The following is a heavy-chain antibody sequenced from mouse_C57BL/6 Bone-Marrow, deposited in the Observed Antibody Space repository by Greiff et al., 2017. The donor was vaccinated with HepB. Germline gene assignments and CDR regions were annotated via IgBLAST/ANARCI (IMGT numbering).Heavy chain of an antibody. J-gene: IGHJ4*01. D-gene: IGHD2-5*01. CDR2: ISGGGGNT. CDR1: GFTFSSYT. CDR3: ARPYYSNDYAMDY. Sequence: EVQLVESGGGLVKPGGSLKLSCAASGFTFSSYTMSWVRQTPEKRLEWVATISGGGGNTYYPDSVKGRFTISRDNAKNTLYLQMSSLRSEDTALYYCARPYYSNDYAMDYWGQGTSVTVSS. V-gene: IGHV5-9*01.